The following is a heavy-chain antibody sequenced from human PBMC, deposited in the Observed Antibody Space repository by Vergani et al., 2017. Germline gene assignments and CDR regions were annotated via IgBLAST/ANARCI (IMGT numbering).Heavy chain of an antibody. V-gene: IGHV3-33*01. CDR2: IWYDGSNK. J-gene: IGHJ4*02. CDR1: GFTFSSYG. D-gene: IGHD6-19*01. CDR3: ARDSPLYSSGWHTRVSYYFDN. Sequence: QVQLVESGGGVVQPGRSLRLSCAASGFTFSSYGVHWVRQAPGKGLEWVAVIWYDGSNKYYADSVKGRFTISRDNSKNTLYLQMNSLRAEDTAVYYCARDSPLYSSGWHTRVSYYFDNWGQGTLVTVSS.